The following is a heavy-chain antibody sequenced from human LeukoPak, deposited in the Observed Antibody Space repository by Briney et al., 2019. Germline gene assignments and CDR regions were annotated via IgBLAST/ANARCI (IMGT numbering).Heavy chain of an antibody. CDR2: INRDGSST. CDR1: GFTFSSYW. V-gene: IGHV3-74*03. CDR3: ARDYGGNPDY. J-gene: IGHJ4*02. Sequence: GGSLRLSCAASGFTFSSYWMHWVRQAPGKGLVWVSRINRDGSSTTYADSVKGRFTISRDNAKNTLYLQMNSLRVEDTAVYYCARDYGGNPDYWGQGTLVTVSS. D-gene: IGHD4-23*01.